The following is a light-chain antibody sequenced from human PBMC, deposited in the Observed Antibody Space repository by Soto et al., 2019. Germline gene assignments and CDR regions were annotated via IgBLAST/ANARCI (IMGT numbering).Light chain of an antibody. CDR3: SSYTSSSTRV. J-gene: IGLJ1*01. Sequence: QSALTQPASVSGSLGQSITISCTGTSSDIGGYKYVSWYQQHPGKAPKLIIFEVSNRPSGVSDRFSGSNSGNTASLTISGLQAEDEADYYCSSYTSSSTRVFGTGTKVTVL. CDR2: EVS. V-gene: IGLV2-14*01. CDR1: SSDIGGYKY.